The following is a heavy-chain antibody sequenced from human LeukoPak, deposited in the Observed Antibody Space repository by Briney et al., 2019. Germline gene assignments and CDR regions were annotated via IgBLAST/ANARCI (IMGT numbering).Heavy chain of an antibody. D-gene: IGHD1-1*01. Sequence: SQTLSLTCAISGDSVSSNSAAWNWIRQSPSRGLEWLGRTYYRSKWYNDYAVSVKSRITINPDTSKNQFSLQLNSVTPEDAAVYYCARGHLQFGNDDGFDYWGQGTLVTVSS. V-gene: IGHV6-1*01. CDR1: GDSVSSNSAA. CDR3: ARGHLQFGNDDGFDY. J-gene: IGHJ4*02. CDR2: TYYRSKWYN.